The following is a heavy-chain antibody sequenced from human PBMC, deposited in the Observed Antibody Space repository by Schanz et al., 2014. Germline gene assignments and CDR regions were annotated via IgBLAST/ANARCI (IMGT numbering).Heavy chain of an antibody. V-gene: IGHV4-4*02. CDR3: AREIESSMIRGVIE. Sequence: QVQLQESGPGLVKPSGTLSLTCTVSGDSISNSHWWNWVRQPPGKGLEWIGVIYHGVTPIYNPSLESGVTISIYKSKNQFSVRLPSVTAADTAVYYCAREIESSMIRGVIEWGQGTLVTVSS. CDR2: IYHGVTP. CDR1: GDSISNSHW. D-gene: IGHD3-10*01. J-gene: IGHJ4*02.